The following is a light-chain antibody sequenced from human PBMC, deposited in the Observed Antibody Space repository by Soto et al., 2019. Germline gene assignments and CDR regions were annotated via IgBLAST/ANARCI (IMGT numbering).Light chain of an antibody. Sequence: EIVMTQSPATLSVSPGERATLSCRASQSVGSNLAWYQQKPGQDPRLLMYGASTRATGVPARFSGSGSGAEFTLTISSLQSEDFAVYNCQQYNNRPPWTFGQGTKVEIE. CDR1: QSVGSN. CDR2: GAS. CDR3: QQYNNRPPWT. J-gene: IGKJ1*01. V-gene: IGKV3-15*01.